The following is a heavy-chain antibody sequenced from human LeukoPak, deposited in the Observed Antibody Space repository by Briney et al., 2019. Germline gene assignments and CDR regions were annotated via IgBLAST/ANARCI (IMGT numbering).Heavy chain of an antibody. V-gene: IGHV3-30*18. CDR3: AKDHPMTI. D-gene: IGHD3-22*01. Sequence: GGSLRLSCAASGFTFSSYGMHWVRQAPGKGLEWVAVISYDGSNKYYADSVKGRFTISRDNSKNTLYLQMNSLRAEDTAVYYCAKDHPMTIWGQGTMVTVSS. J-gene: IGHJ3*02. CDR2: ISYDGSNK. CDR1: GFTFSSYG.